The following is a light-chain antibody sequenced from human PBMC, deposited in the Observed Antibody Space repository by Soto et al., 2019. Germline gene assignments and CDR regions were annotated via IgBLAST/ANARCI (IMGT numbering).Light chain of an antibody. V-gene: IGLV1-51*01. Sequence: QSALTQPPSVSAAPGQKVSISCSGSSSNIANNYVSWYQHLPRTAPKLLIYDNDKRPSGIPARFSASKSGTSATLGISGLQTGDEAVYFCASWDGSLTTVVFGGGTQLTVL. CDR1: SSNIANNY. CDR3: ASWDGSLTTVV. J-gene: IGLJ3*02. CDR2: DND.